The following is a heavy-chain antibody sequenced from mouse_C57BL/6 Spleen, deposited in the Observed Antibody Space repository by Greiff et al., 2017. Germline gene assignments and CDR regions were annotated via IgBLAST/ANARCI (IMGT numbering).Heavy chain of an antibody. Sequence: EVKLVESEGGLVQPGSSMKLSCTASGFTFSNYYMAWVRQVPEKGLEWVANINYYGSSTYYLDYLKSRFTLSRDNANNTIYLQMSSLKSEDTASYYCARDSYDGSSRDWYFDVWGTGTTVTVSS. CDR1: GFTFSNYY. CDR3: ARDSYDGSSRDWYFDV. V-gene: IGHV5-16*01. CDR2: INYYGSST. D-gene: IGHD1-1*01. J-gene: IGHJ1*03.